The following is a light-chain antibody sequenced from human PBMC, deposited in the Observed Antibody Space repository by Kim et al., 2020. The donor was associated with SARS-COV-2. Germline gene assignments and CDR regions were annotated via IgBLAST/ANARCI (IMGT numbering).Light chain of an antibody. CDR3: NSRDSNDNVV. V-gene: IGLV3-19*01. CDR1: SLRSYY. Sequence: ALGQTVRITCQGDSLRSYYATWYQQKPGQAPILVIYSKNNRPSGIPDRFSGSSSGNTASLTITGTQAGDEADYYCNSRDSNDNVVFGGGTQLTVL. J-gene: IGLJ2*01. CDR2: SKN.